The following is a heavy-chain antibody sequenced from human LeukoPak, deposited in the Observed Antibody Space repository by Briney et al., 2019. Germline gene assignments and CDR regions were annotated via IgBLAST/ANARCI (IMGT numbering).Heavy chain of an antibody. CDR3: ARGRLVVITT. D-gene: IGHD3-22*01. V-gene: IGHV4-34*01. CDR1: GGSFSGYY. J-gene: IGHJ5*02. Sequence: SETLSLTCAGYGGSFSGYYWSWIPQPPGKGLEWIGEINHSGSTNYNPSLKSRVTISVDTSKNQFSLKLSSVTAADTAVYYCARGRLVVITTWGQGTLVTVSS. CDR2: INHSGST.